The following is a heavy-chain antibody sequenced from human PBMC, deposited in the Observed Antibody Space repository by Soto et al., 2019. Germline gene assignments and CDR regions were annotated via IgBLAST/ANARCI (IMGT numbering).Heavy chain of an antibody. D-gene: IGHD6-13*01. Sequence: QVQLVQSGAEVKKPGSSVKVSCKASGGTFSSYAISWVRQAPGQGLEWMGGITPIFGTANYAQKFQGRVTITADKSTSTAYMELSSLRSEDTAVYYCARGRYSSSWYTAEYFQHWGQGTLVTVSS. CDR1: GGTFSSYA. J-gene: IGHJ1*01. V-gene: IGHV1-69*06. CDR2: ITPIFGTA. CDR3: ARGRYSSSWYTAEYFQH.